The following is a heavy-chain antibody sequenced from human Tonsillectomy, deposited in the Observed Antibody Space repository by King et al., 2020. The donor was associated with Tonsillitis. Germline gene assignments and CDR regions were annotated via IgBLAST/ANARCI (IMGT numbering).Heavy chain of an antibody. Sequence: QLQESGPGLVKPSETLSLTCTVSGGSISSYYWSWIRQPPGKGLEWIGYIYYSGSTNYNPSLKSRVTISLDTSKNQCSLKLNSVTAADTAVYYCASNYGGNSGGIYYYYYMDVWGKGTTVTVSS. CDR1: GGSISSYY. CDR2: IYYSGST. J-gene: IGHJ6*03. CDR3: ASNYGGNSGGIYYYYYMDV. V-gene: IGHV4-59*01. D-gene: IGHD4-23*01.